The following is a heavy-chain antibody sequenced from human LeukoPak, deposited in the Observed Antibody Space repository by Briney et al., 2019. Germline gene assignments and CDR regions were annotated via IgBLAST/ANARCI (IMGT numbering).Heavy chain of an antibody. CDR2: INHSGST. CDR1: GGSFSGYY. J-gene: IGHJ4*02. Sequence: SETLSLTCAVYGGSFSGYYWSWIRQPPGKGLEWIGEINHSGSTNYNPSFKSRVTISVDTSKNQFSLKLSSVTAADTAVYYCARGKRSSTRIVVVVAAIRFDYWGQGTLVTVSS. D-gene: IGHD2-15*01. CDR3: ARGKRSSTRIVVVVAAIRFDY. V-gene: IGHV4-34*01.